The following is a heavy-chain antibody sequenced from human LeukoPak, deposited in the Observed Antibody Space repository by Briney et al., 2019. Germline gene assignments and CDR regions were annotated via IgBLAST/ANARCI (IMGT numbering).Heavy chain of an antibody. CDR3: AREGSSGSYYYGMDV. CDR1: GFTFSSYE. CDR2: ISSSGSTI. J-gene: IGHJ6*02. V-gene: IGHV3-48*03. Sequence: GGSLTLSCAASGFTFSSYEVNWVRQAPGKGLEWVSYISSSGSTIYYADSVKGRFTISRDNAKNSLYLQMNSLRAEDTAVYYCAREGSSGSYYYGMDVWGQGTTVTVSS. D-gene: IGHD3-22*01.